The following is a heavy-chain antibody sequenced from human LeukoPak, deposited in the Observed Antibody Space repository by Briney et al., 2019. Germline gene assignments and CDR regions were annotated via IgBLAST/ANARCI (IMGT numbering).Heavy chain of an antibody. Sequence: GGSLRLSCAASGFTFSSYAMRWVRQAPGKGLEWVAVISYDGSNKYYADSVKGRFTISRDNSKNTLYLQMNSLRAEDTAVYYCARDWNDDTDYWGQGTLVTVSS. CDR1: GFTFSSYA. J-gene: IGHJ4*02. CDR3: ARDWNDDTDY. CDR2: ISYDGSNK. D-gene: IGHD1-1*01. V-gene: IGHV3-30-3*01.